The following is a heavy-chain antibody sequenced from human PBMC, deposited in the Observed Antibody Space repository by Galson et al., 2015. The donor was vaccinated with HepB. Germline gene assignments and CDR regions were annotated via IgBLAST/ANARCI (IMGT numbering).Heavy chain of an antibody. Sequence: SLRLSCAASGFTFDSHAMHWVRQAPGKGLEWVAVISYDRSDKYYAASVTGRFTISRDNSKNTLYLQMNSLRAEDTAVYYCAKDLAYYYGAATSYGMDVWGQGTTVTVSS. V-gene: IGHV3-30*18. CDR1: GFTFDSHA. J-gene: IGHJ6*02. CDR3: AKDLAYYYGAATSYGMDV. D-gene: IGHD3-10*01. CDR2: ISYDRSDK.